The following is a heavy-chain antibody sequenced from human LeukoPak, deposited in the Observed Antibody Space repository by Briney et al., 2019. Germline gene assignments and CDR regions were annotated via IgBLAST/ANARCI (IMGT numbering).Heavy chain of an antibody. Sequence: GASVKVSCKASGYTFTTYGISWVRQTPGQGLEWMGWVSGNNGNTNYAQKLQGRVTMTTDTSTNTAYMELRSLRSDDTAVYYGARDFYHSGTNWYCVFDVWGQGTMVTVSS. D-gene: IGHD1-1*01. CDR1: GYTFTTYG. J-gene: IGHJ3*01. CDR2: VSGNNGNT. CDR3: ARDFYHSGTNWYCVFDV. V-gene: IGHV1-18*01.